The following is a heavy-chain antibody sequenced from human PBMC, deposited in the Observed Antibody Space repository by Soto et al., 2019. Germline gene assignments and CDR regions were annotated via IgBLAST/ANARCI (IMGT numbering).Heavy chain of an antibody. D-gene: IGHD6-13*01. CDR2: IIPIFGTA. CDR1: GGTFSSYA. V-gene: IGHV1-69*13. Sequence: ASVKVSCKASGGTFSSYAISWVRQAPGQGLEWMGGIIPIFGTANYAQKFQGRVTITADESTSTAYMELSSLRSEDTAVYYCARERVAYSSSRTHYYYGMDVWGQGTTVTVSS. J-gene: IGHJ6*02. CDR3: ARERVAYSSSRTHYYYGMDV.